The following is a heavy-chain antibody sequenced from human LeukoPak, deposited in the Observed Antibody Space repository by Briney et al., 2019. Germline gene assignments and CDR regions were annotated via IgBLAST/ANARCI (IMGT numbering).Heavy chain of an antibody. D-gene: IGHD2-21*01. J-gene: IGHJ4*02. CDR1: GFTFSSYG. CDR3: AKDGDSHSPPYYFDY. V-gene: IGHV3-23*01. CDR2: LSGSGANT. Sequence: PGGSLRLSCAASGFTFSSYGMHWVRQAPGKGLEWVSALSGSGANTYYADSVKGRFTISRDNSKNTLYLQMNSLRAEDTAVYYCAKDGDSHSPPYYFDYWGQGTLVTVSS.